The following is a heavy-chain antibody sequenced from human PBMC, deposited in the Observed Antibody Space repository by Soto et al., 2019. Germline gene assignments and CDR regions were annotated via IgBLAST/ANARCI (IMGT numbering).Heavy chain of an antibody. CDR3: ARDKGYCSDTSCPDFDY. D-gene: IGHD2-15*01. J-gene: IGHJ4*02. Sequence: GASVKVSCKASVGTFSSYAISWVRQAPGQGLEWMGGIIPNLGVTNYAKKFQGRFTIVVDTSTSTAYMELNSLRYEDTAVYYCARDKGYCSDTSCPDFDYWGQGTLVTVSS. CDR2: IIPNLGVT. V-gene: IGHV1-69*10. CDR1: VGTFSSYA.